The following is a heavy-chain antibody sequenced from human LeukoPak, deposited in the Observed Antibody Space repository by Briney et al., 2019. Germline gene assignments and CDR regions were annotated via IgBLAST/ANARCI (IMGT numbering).Heavy chain of an antibody. CDR1: GFTFSSYW. Sequence: TGGSLRLSCAASGFTFSSYWVSWVRQAPGKGLEWVANIKQDGSEKYYVDSVKGRFTISRDNAKNSLYLQMNSLRAEDTAVYYCARDLPRVVAVAGTVFDYWGQGTLVTVSS. J-gene: IGHJ4*02. CDR3: ARDLPRVVAVAGTVFDY. CDR2: IKQDGSEK. V-gene: IGHV3-7*01. D-gene: IGHD6-19*01.